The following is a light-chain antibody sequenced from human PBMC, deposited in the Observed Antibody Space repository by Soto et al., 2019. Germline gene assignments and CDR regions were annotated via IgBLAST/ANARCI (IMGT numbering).Light chain of an antibody. CDR1: QSILSW. J-gene: IGKJ1*01. V-gene: IGKV1-5*01. CDR2: DAS. CDR3: QQYDTYWT. Sequence: DIQITQSPSTLSASVGDRVTITCRASQSILSWLAWYQHKPGKAPKLLIYDASSLESGVPSRFSGSRSGTESTLTISSLQPDDIATYYCQQYDTYWTFGQGTKVDIK.